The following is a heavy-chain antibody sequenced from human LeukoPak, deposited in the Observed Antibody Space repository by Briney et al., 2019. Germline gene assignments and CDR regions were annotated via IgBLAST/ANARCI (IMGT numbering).Heavy chain of an antibody. D-gene: IGHD4-11*01. CDR2: ISSSSSYI. CDR1: GFTFSSYS. J-gene: IGHJ4*02. Sequence: GGSLRLSXAASGFTFSSYSMNWVRQAPGKGLEWVSSISSSSSYIYYADSVKGRFTISRDNAKNSLYLQMNSLRAEDTAVYYCAREVVYSNYAFDYWGQGTLVTVSS. CDR3: AREVVYSNYAFDY. V-gene: IGHV3-21*01.